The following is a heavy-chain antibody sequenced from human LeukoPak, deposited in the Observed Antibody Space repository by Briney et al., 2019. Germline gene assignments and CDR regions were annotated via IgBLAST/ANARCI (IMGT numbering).Heavy chain of an antibody. Sequence: AGGSLRLSCAASGFTFSSYWMSWVRQAPGKGLEWVAKIKQDGREKYYVDSVKGRFTISRDNAKNSLYLQMNSLRAEDTAVYYCARVRYHNWFDPWGQGTLVTVSS. CDR2: IKQDGREK. D-gene: IGHD1-14*01. CDR1: GFTFSSYW. V-gene: IGHV3-7*01. J-gene: IGHJ5*02. CDR3: ARVRYHNWFDP.